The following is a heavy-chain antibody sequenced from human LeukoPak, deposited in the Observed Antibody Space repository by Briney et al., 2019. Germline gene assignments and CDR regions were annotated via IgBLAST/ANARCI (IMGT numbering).Heavy chain of an antibody. V-gene: IGHV3-7*01. CDR2: IKQDGSEI. CDR1: EFTFSHHW. J-gene: IGHJ3*02. CDR3: ARVLQRAFDI. Sequence: GGSLRLSCAASEFTFSHHWMTWVRQAPGKGLEWLANIKQDGSEIYYVDSVKGRFTISRDNAKNSLYLQMNSLRVEDTAVYYCARVLQRAFDIWGQGTMVTVSS.